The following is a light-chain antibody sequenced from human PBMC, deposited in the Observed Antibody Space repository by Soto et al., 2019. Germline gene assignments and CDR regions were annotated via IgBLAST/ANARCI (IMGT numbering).Light chain of an antibody. CDR3: QQYDSYPLT. V-gene: IGKV2-28*01. J-gene: IGKJ4*01. CDR2: LGS. CDR1: QSLLHSNGYNY. Sequence: DIVMTQSPLSLPVTPGEPASISCRSSQSLLHSNGYNYLDWYLQKPGQSPQLLIYLGSNRASGVPSRFSGGGSGTEFTLTISSLQPDDFATYYCQQYDSYPLTFGGGTKVDI.